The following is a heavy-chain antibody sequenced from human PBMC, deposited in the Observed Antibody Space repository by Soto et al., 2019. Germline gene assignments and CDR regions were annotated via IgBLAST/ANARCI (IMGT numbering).Heavy chain of an antibody. Sequence: SAKASCQPSRFNFTTYYTHCVRYASGQGLEWMVWINPNSGGTNYAQTFQGWVAMTRDTSLRTASMELRRLRSDDTAVYYCANAHPRGRPADDFDYWGPGILVT. V-gene: IGHV1-2*04. J-gene: IGHJ4*02. CDR2: INPNSGGT. CDR1: RFNFTTYY. CDR3: ANAHPRGRPADDFDY. D-gene: IGHD2-15*01.